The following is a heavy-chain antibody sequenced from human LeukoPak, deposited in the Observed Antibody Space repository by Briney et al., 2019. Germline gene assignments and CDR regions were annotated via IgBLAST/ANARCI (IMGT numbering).Heavy chain of an antibody. Sequence: ASVTVSCKASGYTFNTCGITWVRQARGQGLEWMGWISPYNGKTKYAQKVQGRVTMTTDTSTSTVYMELRSLRSDDTAVYYCARDLGIGAAGTSWFDAWGQGTVVTVSS. CDR2: ISPYNGKT. D-gene: IGHD6-13*01. CDR1: GYTFNTCG. J-gene: IGHJ5*02. V-gene: IGHV1-18*01. CDR3: ARDLGIGAAGTSWFDA.